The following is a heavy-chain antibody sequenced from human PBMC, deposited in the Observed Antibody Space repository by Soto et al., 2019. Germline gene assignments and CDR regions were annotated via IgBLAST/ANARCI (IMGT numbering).Heavy chain of an antibody. CDR1: DFLLSTSGAG. Sequence: SGLRGEPTQTLTLTCTFSDFLLSTSGAGVGWIRQPPGKALEWLALIYWDDDKRYSPSLKSRLTITKDTSKNQVVLTMTNMDHVDTATYYCAHNTDTSMALDSWGQGTLVTVSS. CDR2: IYWDDDK. V-gene: IGHV2-5*02. CDR3: AHNTDTSMALDS. D-gene: IGHD5-18*01. J-gene: IGHJ5*01.